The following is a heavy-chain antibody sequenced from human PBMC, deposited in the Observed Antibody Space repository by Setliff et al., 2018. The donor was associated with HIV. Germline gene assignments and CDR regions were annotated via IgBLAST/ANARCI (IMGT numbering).Heavy chain of an antibody. Sequence: SETLSLTCTVSGDAISRYDWSWIRQSPGKGLEWIGSMYSSGGNTYNPSLKSRVTKSGGPSQNQFLLKVTSVTTADTAAYYCARGVRGVIIDWYYFDYWGQGTLVTVSS. D-gene: IGHD3-10*01. V-gene: IGHV4-4*08. CDR3: ARGVRGVIIDWYYFDY. J-gene: IGHJ4*02. CDR1: GDAISRYD. CDR2: MYSSGGN.